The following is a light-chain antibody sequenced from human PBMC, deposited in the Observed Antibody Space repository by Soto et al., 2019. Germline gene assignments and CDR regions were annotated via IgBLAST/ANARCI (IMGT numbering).Light chain of an antibody. Sequence: QSALTQPASLSGSPGQSITISCTGTSSDIGAYDYVSWFQQHPGKAPKLIIFEVSNRPSGVSNRFSGSKSGNTASLTISGLQAEDEADYHCSSYTASLTVVFGGGTKVTVL. V-gene: IGLV2-14*01. J-gene: IGLJ2*01. CDR3: SSYTASLTVV. CDR2: EVS. CDR1: SSDIGAYDY.